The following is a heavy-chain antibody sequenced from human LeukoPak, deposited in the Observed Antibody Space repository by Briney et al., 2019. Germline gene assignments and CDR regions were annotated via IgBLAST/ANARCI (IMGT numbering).Heavy chain of an antibody. CDR1: GGSFSGYY. CDR3: ARGGAIAVAADLTLDFDY. J-gene: IGHJ4*02. Sequence: SETLSLTCAVYGGSFSGYYWSWIRQPPGKGLEWIGEINHSGSTNYNPSLKSRVTISVDTSKNQFSLKLSSVTAADTAVYYCARGGAIAVAADLTLDFDYWDQGTLVTVSS. D-gene: IGHD6-19*01. CDR2: INHSGST. V-gene: IGHV4-34*01.